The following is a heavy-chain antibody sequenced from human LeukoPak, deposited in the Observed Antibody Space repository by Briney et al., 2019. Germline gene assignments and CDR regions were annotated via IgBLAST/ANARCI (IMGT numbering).Heavy chain of an antibody. CDR2: IWYDGSNK. Sequence: GGSLRLTCAASGFSFSSYGMHWVRQAPGKGLEWVAAIWYDGSNKYYVDSVKGRFTISRDNSKNTLYLQMNSLRAEDTAVYYCARSYWNDHFDYWGQGTLVTVSS. CDR3: ARSYWNDHFDY. CDR1: GFSFSSYG. J-gene: IGHJ4*02. V-gene: IGHV3-33*01. D-gene: IGHD1-1*01.